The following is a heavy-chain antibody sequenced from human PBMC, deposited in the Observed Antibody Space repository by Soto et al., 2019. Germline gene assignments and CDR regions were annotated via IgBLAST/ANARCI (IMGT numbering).Heavy chain of an antibody. D-gene: IGHD2-2*01. CDR1: GFTFSSYW. Sequence: EVQLVESGGGLVQPGGSLRLSCAASGFTFSSYWMHWVRQAPGKGLVWVSRINSDGGSTTYADSVKGRFTISRDNAKNTLYLRMNSLRAEDTAVYYCARVETCSSTSCYSVFDYWGQGTLVTVSS. V-gene: IGHV3-74*03. CDR3: ARVETCSSTSCYSVFDY. J-gene: IGHJ4*02. CDR2: INSDGGST.